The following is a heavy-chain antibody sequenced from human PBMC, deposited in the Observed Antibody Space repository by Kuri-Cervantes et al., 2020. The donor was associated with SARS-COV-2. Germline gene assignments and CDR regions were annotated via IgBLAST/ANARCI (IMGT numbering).Heavy chain of an antibody. V-gene: IGHV1-2*02. CDR1: GYTFTGYY. J-gene: IGHJ4*02. Sequence: ASVKVSCKASGYTFTGYYIHWVRQAPGHGLEWMGWINPSGGGTHYSQKFQDRVTMTRDTSIATAYMELNRLRSDDTAVYYCAREGGYSYGLDYWGQGTLVTVSS. CDR2: INPSGGGT. CDR3: AREGGYSYGLDY. D-gene: IGHD5-18*01.